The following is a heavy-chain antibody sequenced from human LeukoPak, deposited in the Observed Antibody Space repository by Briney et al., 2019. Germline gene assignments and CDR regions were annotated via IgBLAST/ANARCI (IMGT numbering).Heavy chain of an antibody. CDR2: IDWDDDK. CDR3: ARIRHRDYGGYDSFEDY. D-gene: IGHD5-12*01. CDR1: GFSLSTSGMC. Sequence: SGPALVKPTQTLTLTCTFSGFSLSTSGMCVSWIRQPPGKALEWLARIDWDDDKYYSTSLKTRLTISKDTSKNQVVLTMTNMDPVDTATCYCARIRHRDYGGYDSFEDYWGQGTLVTVSS. J-gene: IGHJ4*02. V-gene: IGHV2-70*11.